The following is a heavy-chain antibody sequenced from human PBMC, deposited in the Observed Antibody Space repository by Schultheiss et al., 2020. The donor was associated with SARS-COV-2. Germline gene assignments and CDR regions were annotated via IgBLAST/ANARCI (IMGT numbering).Heavy chain of an antibody. Sequence: SETLSLTCAVYGESLSGYYWSWIRQPPGRGLEWIGEINHSGSTNYSPSLKRRVTISVDTSNNQFSLKVSSVTAADTAVYYCARRSGSYSYWGQGTLVTVSS. CDR3: ARRSGSYSY. D-gene: IGHD1-26*01. CDR2: INHSGST. CDR1: GESLSGYY. J-gene: IGHJ4*02. V-gene: IGHV4-34*01.